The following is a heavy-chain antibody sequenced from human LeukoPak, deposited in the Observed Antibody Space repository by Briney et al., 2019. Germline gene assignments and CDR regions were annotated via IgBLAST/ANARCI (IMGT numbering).Heavy chain of an antibody. CDR2: FDPEDGET. Sequence: ASVKVSCKVSGYTLTELSMHWVRQAPGKGLEWKGGFDPEDGETIYAQKFQGRVTMTEDTSTDTAYMELSSLRSEDTAVYYCATGILGYCSGGSCKSEYFQHWGQGTLVTVSS. CDR1: GYTLTELS. CDR3: ATGILGYCSGGSCKSEYFQH. D-gene: IGHD2-15*01. J-gene: IGHJ1*01. V-gene: IGHV1-24*01.